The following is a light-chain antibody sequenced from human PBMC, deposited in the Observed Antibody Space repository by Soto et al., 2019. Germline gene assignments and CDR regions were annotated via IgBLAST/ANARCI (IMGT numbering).Light chain of an antibody. V-gene: IGLV1-47*01. Sequence: QSALTQPPSASGTPGQRVTISCSGSSSNIGSNYVYWYQQLPGTAPKLLIYRNNQRPSAVPDRFSGSKSGTSASLAISGLRSEDEADYYCAAWDDSLSGRVFGGGTKLTVL. CDR2: RNN. CDR3: AAWDDSLSGRV. J-gene: IGLJ3*02. CDR1: SSNIGSNY.